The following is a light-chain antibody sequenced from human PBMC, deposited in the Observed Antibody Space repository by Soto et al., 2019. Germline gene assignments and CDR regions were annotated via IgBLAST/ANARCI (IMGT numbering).Light chain of an antibody. V-gene: IGKV1-9*01. Sequence: IQLTQSPSSLPASVGDRVTITCRASQGITTYLAWYQQKPGKAPKLLIYAASASQSGVPSRFSGSGSGTDFTLTISSLQPEDFATYYCLQINSYPYTFGQGTKLEIK. CDR2: AAS. CDR1: QGITTY. CDR3: LQINSYPYT. J-gene: IGKJ2*01.